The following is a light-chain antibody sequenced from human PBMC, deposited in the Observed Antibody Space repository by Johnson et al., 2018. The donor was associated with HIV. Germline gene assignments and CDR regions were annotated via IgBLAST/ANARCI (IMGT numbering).Light chain of an antibody. CDR1: SSNIGSNY. V-gene: IGLV1-51*01. CDR2: YNN. Sequence: QSVLTQPPSVSAAPGQMVTISCSGSSSNIGSNYVSWYQQVTGTAPKLLIYYNNKRPSGIPDRFSGSKSGTSATLGITGLQTGDEADYYCGTWDSSLSAGGYVFGTGTKVTVL. J-gene: IGLJ1*01. CDR3: GTWDSSLSAGGYV.